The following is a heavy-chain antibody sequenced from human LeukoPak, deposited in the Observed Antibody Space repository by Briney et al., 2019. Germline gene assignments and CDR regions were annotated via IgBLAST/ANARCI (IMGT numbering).Heavy chain of an antibody. Sequence: GGSLRLSCAASGFTFSSYAMSWVRQAPGKGLEWVSAISGSGGSTYYADSVKGRFTISRDNSKNTLHLQMNSLRAEDTAVYYCANLRTNSPVDYWGQGTLVTVSS. CDR1: GFTFSSYA. CDR3: ANLRTNSPVDY. CDR2: ISGSGGST. D-gene: IGHD2-2*01. V-gene: IGHV3-23*01. J-gene: IGHJ4*02.